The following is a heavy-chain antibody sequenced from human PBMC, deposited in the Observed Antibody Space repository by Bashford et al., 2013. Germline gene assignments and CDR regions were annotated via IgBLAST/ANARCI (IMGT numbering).Heavy chain of an antibody. D-gene: IGHD6-6*01. CDR3: ARGRREYSSSSYLFDY. V-gene: IGHV1-8*01. J-gene: IGHJ4*02. CDR2: MNPNSGNT. Sequence: WVRQAPGQGLEWMGWMNPNSGNTGYAQKFQGRVTMTRNTSISTAYMELSSLRSEDTAVYYCARGRREYSSSSYLFDYWGQGTLVTVSS.